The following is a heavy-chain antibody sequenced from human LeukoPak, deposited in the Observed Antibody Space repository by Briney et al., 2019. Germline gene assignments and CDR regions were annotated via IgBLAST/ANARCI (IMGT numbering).Heavy chain of an antibody. CDR1: GASITSYY. V-gene: IGHV4-59*08. J-gene: IGHJ4*02. D-gene: IGHD4-17*01. CDR3: ARHDYGATRDY. Sequence: SETLSLTCIVSGASITSYYWSWLRQPPGKGLEWIGYVRYSGSTNYNPSLKSRVTIPVDTSKTQFSLKLSSVTAADTAVYYCARHDYGATRDYWGQGTLVTVSS. CDR2: VRYSGST.